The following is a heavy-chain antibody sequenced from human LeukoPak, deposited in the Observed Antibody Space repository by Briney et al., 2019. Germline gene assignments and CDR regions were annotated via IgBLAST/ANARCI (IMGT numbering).Heavy chain of an antibody. CDR1: GGSFSGYY. V-gene: IGHV4-34*01. CDR2: INHSGST. Sequence: PETLSLTCAVYGGSFSGYYWSWIRQPPGKGLEWIGEINHSGSTNYNPSLKSRVTISVDTSKNQFSLKLSSVTAADTAVYYCARARRYYYYYMDVWGKGTTVTVSS. J-gene: IGHJ6*03. CDR3: ARARRYYYYYMDV.